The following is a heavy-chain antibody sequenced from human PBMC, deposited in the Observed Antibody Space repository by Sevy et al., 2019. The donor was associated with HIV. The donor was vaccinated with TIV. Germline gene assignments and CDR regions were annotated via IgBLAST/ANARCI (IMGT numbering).Heavy chain of an antibody. Sequence: ASVKVSCKASGYTFTSYAIHWVRQAPGQRLEWMGWINRGNGNTKYSQKFQGRVTITRDTSASTTYMELSSLRSEDTAVYYCATSVIPTAIFDYWGRGTLVTVSS. CDR3: ATSVIPTAIFDY. J-gene: IGHJ4*02. D-gene: IGHD2-2*01. CDR2: INRGNGNT. CDR1: GYTFTSYA. V-gene: IGHV1-3*01.